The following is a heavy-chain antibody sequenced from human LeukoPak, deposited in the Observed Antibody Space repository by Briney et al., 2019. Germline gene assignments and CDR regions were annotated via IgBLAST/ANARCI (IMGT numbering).Heavy chain of an antibody. CDR2: ISYDGSNK. Sequence: GGSLRLSCAASGFTFSSYAMHWVRQAPGKGLGWVAVISYDGSNKYYADSVKGRFTISRDNSENTLYLQMNSLRAEDTAVYYCAKDNRDYYIDYWGQGTLVTVSS. CDR3: AKDNRDYYIDY. J-gene: IGHJ4*02. V-gene: IGHV3-30-3*01. D-gene: IGHD3-10*01. CDR1: GFTFSSYA.